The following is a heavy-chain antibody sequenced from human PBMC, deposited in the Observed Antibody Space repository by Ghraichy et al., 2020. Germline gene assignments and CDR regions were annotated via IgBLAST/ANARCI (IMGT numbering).Heavy chain of an antibody. CDR3: AKGVFDS. V-gene: IGHV3-23*01. D-gene: IGHD3-10*01. CDR2: ISGIGGGT. J-gene: IGHJ4*02. Sequence: SCAASGFTFSNYGMTWVRQAPGKGLEWVALISGIGGGTYYADSVKGRFTISRDDSKNTLYLQMNSLRAEDTAVYYCAKGVFDSWGQGTLVTVAA. CDR1: GFTFSNYG.